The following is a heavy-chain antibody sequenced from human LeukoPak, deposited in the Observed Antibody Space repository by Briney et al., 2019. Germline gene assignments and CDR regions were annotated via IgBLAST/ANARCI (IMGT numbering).Heavy chain of an antibody. Sequence: GGSLRLSCAASGFTFSNYNIQWVRQAPGKGLEWLSYIDSSGRTTYYSDSVRGRFTVSRDNAKNSLYLQMNSLRAGDTAVYYCARDRTDTNYFDYWGQGTLVTVSS. CDR2: IDSSGRTT. CDR3: ARDRTDTNYFDY. CDR1: GFTFSNYN. J-gene: IGHJ4*02. D-gene: IGHD1-14*01. V-gene: IGHV3-48*01.